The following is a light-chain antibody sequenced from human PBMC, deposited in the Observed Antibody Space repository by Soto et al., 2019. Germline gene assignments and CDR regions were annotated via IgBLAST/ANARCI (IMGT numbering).Light chain of an antibody. CDR3: SSYTSSSTPDV. CDR1: SSDVGGYNY. J-gene: IGLJ1*01. Sequence: QSALTQPASVSGSPGQSITISCTGTSSDVGGYNYVSWYQQHPGKAPNLMIYEVSNRPSGVSNRFSGSKSGNTASLTISGLQAEDEADYYCSSYTSSSTPDVFGTGTKVTVL. V-gene: IGLV2-14*01. CDR2: EVS.